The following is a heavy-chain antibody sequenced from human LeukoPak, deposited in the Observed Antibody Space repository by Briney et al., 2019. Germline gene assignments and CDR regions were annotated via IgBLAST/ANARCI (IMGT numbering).Heavy chain of an antibody. CDR2: ISAYNGNT. D-gene: IGHD3-22*01. Sequence: ASVKVSCKASGYTFTSYYMHWVRQAPGQGLEWMGWISAYNGNTNYAQKLQGRVTMTTDTSTSTAYMELRSLRSDDTAVYYCARETKWLCDYWGQGTLVTVSS. CDR1: GYTFTSYY. J-gene: IGHJ4*02. V-gene: IGHV1-18*04. CDR3: ARETKWLCDY.